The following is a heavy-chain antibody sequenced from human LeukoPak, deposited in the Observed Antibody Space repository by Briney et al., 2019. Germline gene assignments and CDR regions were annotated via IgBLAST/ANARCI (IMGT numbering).Heavy chain of an antibody. CDR3: ARSRGFGVVTPFDY. J-gene: IGHJ4*02. D-gene: IGHD3-3*01. V-gene: IGHV4-39*01. CDR2: IYYTGST. CDR1: GGSISSSSYY. Sequence: SETLSLTCTVSGGSISSSSYYWGWIRQPPGKGLEWIGTIYYTGSTYYNPSLKSRVTIPVDTSNNQFSLKLSSVTAADTAVYYCARSRGFGVVTPFDYWGQGTLVTVSS.